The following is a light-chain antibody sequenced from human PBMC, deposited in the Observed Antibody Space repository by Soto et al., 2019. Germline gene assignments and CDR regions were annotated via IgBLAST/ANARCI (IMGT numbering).Light chain of an antibody. CDR3: QQLNSYPLT. J-gene: IGKJ3*01. CDR2: AAS. Sequence: DIHLTQSPSFLSASVGDRVTITCRASQGIRSYLAWYQQKPGKAPNLLIYAASTLQSGVPSRFSGSGSGTEFTLTIRSLQPEDFATYYCQQLNSYPLTFGPGTKVDI. CDR1: QGIRSY. V-gene: IGKV1-9*01.